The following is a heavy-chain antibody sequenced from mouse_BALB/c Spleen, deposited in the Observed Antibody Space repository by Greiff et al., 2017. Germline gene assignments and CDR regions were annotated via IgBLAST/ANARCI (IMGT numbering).Heavy chain of an antibody. CDR2: ISYSGST. J-gene: IGHJ3*01. CDR1: GYPITSDYA. V-gene: IGHV3-2*02. CDR3: ARWGDDIAY. Sequence: VQLKESGPGLVKPSQSLSLTCTVTGYPITSDYAWNWIRQFPGNKLEWMGYISYSGSTSYNPSLKSRISITRDTSKNQFFLQLNSVTTEDTATYYCARWGDDIAYWGQGTLVTVSA.